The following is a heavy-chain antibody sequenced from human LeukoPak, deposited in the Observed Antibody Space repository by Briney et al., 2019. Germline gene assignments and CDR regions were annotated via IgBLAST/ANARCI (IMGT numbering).Heavy chain of an antibody. V-gene: IGHV4-4*07. J-gene: IGHJ4*02. CDR3: AKDAPHTRHSSAWYYYH. D-gene: IGHD3-22*01. CDR2: IHSSGNT. Sequence: SETLSLTCSVSGGSLNTYYWSWIRQPAGRGLEWIGRIHSSGNTNYNPSLGSRVSMSVDTSKNQFSLKVTSVTAADTAVYYCAKDAPHTRHSSAWYYYHWGQGTLVTVSS. CDR1: GGSLNTYY.